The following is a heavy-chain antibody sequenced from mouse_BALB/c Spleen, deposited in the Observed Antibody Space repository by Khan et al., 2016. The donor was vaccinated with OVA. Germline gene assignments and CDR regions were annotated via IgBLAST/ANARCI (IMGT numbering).Heavy chain of an antibody. CDR2: IYPGSGNT. CDR3: ACARYSGNSLFDY. J-gene: IGHJ2*01. Sequence: VQLQESGPELVKPGASVKISCKASGFTFTDYYINWVKQKPGQGLEWIGWIYPGSGNTKYNEKFKGMATSTVETSSSTSNMQLSRLTSEDAAVYFCACARYSGNSLFDYWGQGTTLTVSS. V-gene: IGHV1-84*01. D-gene: IGHD1-1*01. CDR1: GFTFTDYY.